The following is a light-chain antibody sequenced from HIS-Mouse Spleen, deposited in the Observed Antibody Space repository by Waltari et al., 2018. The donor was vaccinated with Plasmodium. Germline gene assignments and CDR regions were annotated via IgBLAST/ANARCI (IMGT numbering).Light chain of an antibody. Sequence: DIQMTQSPSSLSASVRDRVTITCRASQSISSYLNWYQQKPGKAPKLLIYAASSLQRGVPSRFSGSGSRTDCTLTISSLQPEDVATYYCQQSYSTPPTFGGGTKVEIK. CDR1: QSISSY. V-gene: IGKV1-39*01. CDR2: AAS. CDR3: QQSYSTPPT. J-gene: IGKJ4*01.